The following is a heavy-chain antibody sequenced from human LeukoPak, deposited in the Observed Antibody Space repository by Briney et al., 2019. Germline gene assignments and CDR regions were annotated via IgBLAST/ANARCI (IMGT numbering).Heavy chain of an antibody. J-gene: IGHJ4*02. D-gene: IGHD4-17*01. CDR1: GYTFTSYD. Sequence: SVKVSCKASGYTFTSYDISWVRQAPGQGLEWMGRIIPILGIANYAQKFQGRVTITADKSTSTAYMELSSLRSEDTAVYYCAREGYGDYVGKFDYWGQGTLVTVSS. CDR2: IIPILGIA. V-gene: IGHV1-69*04. CDR3: AREGYGDYVGKFDY.